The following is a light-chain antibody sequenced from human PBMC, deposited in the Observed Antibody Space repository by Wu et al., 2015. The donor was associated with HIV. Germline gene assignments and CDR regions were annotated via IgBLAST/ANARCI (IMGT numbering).Light chain of an antibody. CDR2: AAS. CDR1: QGISYY. J-gene: IGKJ3*01. V-gene: IGKV1-27*01. CDR3: QKYNSVPFT. Sequence: DIQMTQSPSSLSASVGDRVTITCRASQGISYYLAWYQQKPGKVPKLLLYAASTLQSGVPSRFSGSGSGTDFTFSISSLQPEDVATYYCQKYNSVPFTFGPGTKVDIK.